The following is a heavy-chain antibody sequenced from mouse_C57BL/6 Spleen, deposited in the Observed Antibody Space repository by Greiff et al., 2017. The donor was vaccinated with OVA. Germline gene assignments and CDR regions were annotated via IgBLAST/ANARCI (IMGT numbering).Heavy chain of an antibody. Sequence: QVQLQQPGAELVKPGASVKLSCKASGYTFTSYWMQWVKQRPGQGLEWIGEIDPSDSYTNYNQKFKGKATLTVDTSSSTAYLQLISLTSEDSAVYYCARITTVVDYAMDYWGQGTSVTVSS. D-gene: IGHD1-1*01. CDR3: ARITTVVDYAMDY. CDR1: GYTFTSYW. CDR2: IDPSDSYT. J-gene: IGHJ4*01. V-gene: IGHV1-50*01.